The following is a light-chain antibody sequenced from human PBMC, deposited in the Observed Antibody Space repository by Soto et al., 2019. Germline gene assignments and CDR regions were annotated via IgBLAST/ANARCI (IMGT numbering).Light chain of an antibody. CDR3: QQRSNWPRVT. CDR2: DAS. Sequence: EVVLTQSPATLSLSPGERATLSCRASQSVRSYLAWYQQKPGQAPRLLIYDASNRATGIPARFSGSGSGTDLTLTISSLEAEDFAVYYCQQRSNWPRVTFGPGTKVDIK. J-gene: IGKJ3*01. V-gene: IGKV3-11*01. CDR1: QSVRSY.